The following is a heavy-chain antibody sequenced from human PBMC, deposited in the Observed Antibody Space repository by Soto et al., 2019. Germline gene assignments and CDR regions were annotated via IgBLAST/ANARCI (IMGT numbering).Heavy chain of an antibody. D-gene: IGHD3-22*01. Sequence: VQLVQSGAEVKKPGSSVKVSCKASGGTFSSYAISWVRQAPGQGLEWMGGIIPIFGPANYAQKFQGRVTITADECTSTAYMELSSLRSEDTAVYYCVRSAHTHCYDSSGYYPFDYWGQGTVVTVSS. CDR3: VRSAHTHCYDSSGYYPFDY. CDR2: IIPIFGPA. J-gene: IGHJ4*02. V-gene: IGHV1-69*01. CDR1: GGTFSSYA.